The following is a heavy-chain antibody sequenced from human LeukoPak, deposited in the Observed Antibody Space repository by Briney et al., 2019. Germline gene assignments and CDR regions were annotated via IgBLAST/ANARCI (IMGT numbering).Heavy chain of an antibody. CDR2: ISYDGSNK. V-gene: IGHV3-30-3*01. Sequence: PGRSLRLSCAASGFAFSSYAMHWVRQAPGKGLEWVAVISYDGSNKYYADSVKGRFTISRDNSKNTLYLRMNSLRAEDTAVYYCARGASSGMATITPNFDYWGQGTLVTVSS. CDR3: ARGASSGMATITPNFDY. CDR1: GFAFSSYA. J-gene: IGHJ4*02. D-gene: IGHD5-24*01.